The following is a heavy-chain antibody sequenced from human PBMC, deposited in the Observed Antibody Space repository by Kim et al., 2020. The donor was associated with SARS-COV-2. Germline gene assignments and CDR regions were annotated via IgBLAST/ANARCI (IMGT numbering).Heavy chain of an antibody. V-gene: IGHV3-23*01. Sequence: GGSLRLSCAASGFPFSSFVMTWVRQTPGKGLEYVSIISTTGANTYYADSVKGRFTISRDNSKNTLYLQMNSLRAEDTAIYYCARRTVTKEFDYWGQGTLV. CDR1: GFPFSSFV. CDR3: ARRTVTKEFDY. D-gene: IGHD3-3*01. J-gene: IGHJ4*02. CDR2: ISTTGANT.